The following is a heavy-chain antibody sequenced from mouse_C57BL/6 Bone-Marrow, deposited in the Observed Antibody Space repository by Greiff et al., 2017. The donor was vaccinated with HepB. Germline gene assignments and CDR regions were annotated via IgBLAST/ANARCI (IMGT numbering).Heavy chain of an antibody. D-gene: IGHD2-5*01. Sequence: QVQLKQPGAELVKPGASVKLSCKASGYTFTSYWMHWVKQRPGQGLEWIGMIHPNSGSTNYNEKFKSKATLTVDKSSSTAYMQLSSLTSEDSAVYYCARSDSNYFAYWGQGTLVTVSA. V-gene: IGHV1-64*01. CDR1: GYTFTSYW. CDR2: IHPNSGST. CDR3: ARSDSNYFAY. J-gene: IGHJ3*01.